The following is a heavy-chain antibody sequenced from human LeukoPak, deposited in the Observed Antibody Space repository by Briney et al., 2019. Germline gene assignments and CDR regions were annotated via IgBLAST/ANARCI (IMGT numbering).Heavy chain of an antibody. J-gene: IGHJ4*02. Sequence: GGSLRLSCAASGFTFSSYSMNWVRQAPGKGLEWVSVIYSGGSTYYADSVKGRFTISRDNSKNTLYLQMNSLRAEDTAVYYCARGIAVAGRKNKNPYFDYWGQGTLVTVSS. CDR3: ARGIAVAGRKNKNPYFDY. V-gene: IGHV3-53*01. D-gene: IGHD6-19*01. CDR1: GFTFSSYS. CDR2: IYSGGST.